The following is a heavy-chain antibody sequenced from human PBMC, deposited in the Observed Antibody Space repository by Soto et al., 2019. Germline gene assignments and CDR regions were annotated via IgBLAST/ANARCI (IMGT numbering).Heavy chain of an antibody. CDR2: IYYSGST. Sequence: QVQLQESGPGLVKPSETLSLTCTVSGGSVSSGSYYWSWIRQPPGKGLEWIGYIYYSGSTNYNPSLKTRLTRSLAASKNQLALKLSSVTAAATAVYYCAKGYCSGGSCYGFDYWGQGTLVTVSS. CDR3: AKGYCSGGSCYGFDY. J-gene: IGHJ4*02. D-gene: IGHD2-15*01. V-gene: IGHV4-61*01. CDR1: GGSVSSGSYY.